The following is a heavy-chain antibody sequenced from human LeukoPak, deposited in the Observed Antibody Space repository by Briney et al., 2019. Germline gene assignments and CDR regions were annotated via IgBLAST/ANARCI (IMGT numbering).Heavy chain of an antibody. CDR1: GYTFSSYD. CDR3: ARGQDLQQLVHHY. J-gene: IGHJ4*02. CDR2: MNPNSGNT. Sequence: ASVKVSCKASGYTFSSYDINWVRQATGQGLEWMGWMNPNSGNTGYAQKFQGRVTMTSNTSIHTAHMELTRLSSEATAVYYCARGQDLQQLVHHYWGQGTLVTVSS. V-gene: IGHV1-8*01. D-gene: IGHD6-13*01.